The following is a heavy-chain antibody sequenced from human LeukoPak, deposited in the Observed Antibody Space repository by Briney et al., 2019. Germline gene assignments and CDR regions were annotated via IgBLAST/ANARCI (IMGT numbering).Heavy chain of an antibody. CDR3: ARLLGTVTTFDL. V-gene: IGHV3-7*02. CDR1: GLPIRNYW. J-gene: IGHJ3*01. D-gene: IGHD7-27*01. Sequence: GGSLRLSCAASGLPIRNYWLSWVRQAPGKGLEWVDSISPDAIVKHYLGSVKGRFTISRDNAENSLALQVGSLRAYDTALYYCARLLGTVTTFDLWGQGTVVTVSS. CDR2: ISPDAIVK.